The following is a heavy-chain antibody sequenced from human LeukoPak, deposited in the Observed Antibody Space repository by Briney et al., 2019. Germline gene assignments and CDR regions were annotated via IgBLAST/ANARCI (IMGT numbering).Heavy chain of an antibody. J-gene: IGHJ4*02. V-gene: IGHV1-46*01. D-gene: IGHD5-12*01. CDR2: INPSGGGT. Sequence: ASVKVSCKASGYTFTNYYMHWVRQAPGQGLEWMGIINPSGGGTSYAQKFQGRLTMTRDTSTTTVYMELSSLRSEDTAMYYCARAGYSGYVPEDYWGQGTLVTVSS. CDR3: ARAGYSGYVPEDY. CDR1: GYTFTNYY.